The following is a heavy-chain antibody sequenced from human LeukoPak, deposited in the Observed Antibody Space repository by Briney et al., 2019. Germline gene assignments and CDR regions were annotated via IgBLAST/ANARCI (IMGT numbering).Heavy chain of an antibody. V-gene: IGHV3-23*01. J-gene: IGHJ4*02. CDR3: AKEESPLYPTVTTYAADY. CDR1: GFTVSSNY. Sequence: PGGSLRLSCAASGFTVSSNYMSWVRQAPGKRLEWVSAISGSGGSTYYAGSVKGRFTISRDNSKNTLYLQMNSLRAEDTAVYYCAKEESPLYPTVTTYAADYWGQGTLVTVSS. CDR2: ISGSGGST. D-gene: IGHD4-17*01.